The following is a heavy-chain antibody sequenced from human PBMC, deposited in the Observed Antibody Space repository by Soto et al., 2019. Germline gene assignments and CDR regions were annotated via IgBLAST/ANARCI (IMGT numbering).Heavy chain of an antibody. CDR3: ARLKERYCSGGSCPFDY. V-gene: IGHV5-51*01. CDR2: IYPGDSDT. Sequence: PGESLKISCKGSGYSFTSYWIGWVRQMPGKGLEWMGIIYPGDSDTRYSPSFQGQVTTSADKSISTAYLQWSSLKASDTAMYYCARLKERYCSGGSCPFDYWGQGTLVTVSS. J-gene: IGHJ4*02. CDR1: GYSFTSYW. D-gene: IGHD2-15*01.